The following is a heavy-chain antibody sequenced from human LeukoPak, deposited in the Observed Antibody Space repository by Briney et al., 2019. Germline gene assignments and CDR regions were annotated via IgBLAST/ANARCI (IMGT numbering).Heavy chain of an antibody. J-gene: IGHJ6*03. Sequence: GRSLRLSCAASGFTFSRLGMQWVRQAPGKGLEWVAMIWHDGSVEEYAASVKGRFTISRDNSRDTLFLQMNSLRDDDTAVYYCAKEGDQFRGYLDAWGKGTTVTVSS. V-gene: IGHV3-33*06. D-gene: IGHD3-16*01. CDR3: AKEGDQFRGYLDA. CDR2: IWHDGSVE. CDR1: GFTFSRLG.